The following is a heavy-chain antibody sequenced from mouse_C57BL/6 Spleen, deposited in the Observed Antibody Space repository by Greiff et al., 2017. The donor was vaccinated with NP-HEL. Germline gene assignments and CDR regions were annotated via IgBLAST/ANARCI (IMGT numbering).Heavy chain of an antibody. CDR3: ARRVVAYYSDY. D-gene: IGHD1-1*01. CDR1: GYTFTSYW. V-gene: IGHV1-50*01. J-gene: IGHJ2*01. Sequence: VQLQQPGAELVKPGASVKLSCKASGYTFTSYWMQWVKQRPGQGLEWIGEIDPSDSYTNYNQKFKGKATLTVDTSSSTAYMQLSSLTSEDSAVYYCARRVVAYYSDYWGQGTTLTVSS. CDR2: IDPSDSYT.